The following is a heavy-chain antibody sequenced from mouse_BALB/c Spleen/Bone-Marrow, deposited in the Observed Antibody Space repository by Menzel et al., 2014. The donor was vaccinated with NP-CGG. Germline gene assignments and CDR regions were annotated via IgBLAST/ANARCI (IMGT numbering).Heavy chain of an antibody. Sequence: VQLKDSGGRLVKPGGSLKLSCAASGFSFSDHYMYWVRQTPEKRLEWVATISDGGGHTYYSDSVKGRFTISRDNAKNNLYLQMSSLKSEDTAMYHCARDGDYRYAWFSYWGQGTPVTVSA. D-gene: IGHD2-14*01. CDR3: ARDGDYRYAWFSY. CDR1: GFSFSDHY. V-gene: IGHV5-4*02. J-gene: IGHJ3*01. CDR2: ISDGGGHT.